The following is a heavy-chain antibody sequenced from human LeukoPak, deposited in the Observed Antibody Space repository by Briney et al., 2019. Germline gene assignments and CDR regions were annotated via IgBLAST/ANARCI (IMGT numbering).Heavy chain of an antibody. D-gene: IGHD2-21*02. CDR2: IRRCGRSM. CDR3: ARHSAYCGGVCQKFDY. CDR1: GFPFSSYE. Sequence: PGGTLRLSCAASGFPFSSYEMNWVRQAPGKGLEWVSYIRRCGRSMYYAGCVKGGFTISRDSAKNSLNLQANGLRAEHRAVYYCARHSAYCGGVCQKFDYWGEGTRVTVSS. J-gene: IGHJ4*02. V-gene: IGHV3-48*03.